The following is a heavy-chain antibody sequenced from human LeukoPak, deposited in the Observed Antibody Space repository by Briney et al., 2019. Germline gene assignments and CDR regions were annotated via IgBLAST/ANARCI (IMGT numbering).Heavy chain of an antibody. D-gene: IGHD3-22*01. Sequence: SVKVSCKASGGTFSSYAISWVRQAPGQGLEWMGRIIPILGIANYAQKFQGRVTITADKSTSTAYMELSSLRSEDTVVYHCARDYNYYDSSGYSHWGQGTLVTVSS. CDR2: IIPILGIA. CDR3: ARDYNYYDSSGYSH. CDR1: GGTFSSYA. J-gene: IGHJ4*02. V-gene: IGHV1-69*04.